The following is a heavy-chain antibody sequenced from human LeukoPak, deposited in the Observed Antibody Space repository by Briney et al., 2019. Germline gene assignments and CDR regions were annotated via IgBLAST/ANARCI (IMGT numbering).Heavy chain of an antibody. CDR1: GGSFSGYY. D-gene: IGHD2-15*01. CDR2: INHSGST. Sequence: PSETLSLTCAVYGGSFSGYYWSWIRQPPGKGLEWIGEINHSGSTNYNPSLKSRVTISVDTSKNQFSLKLSSVTAADTAVYYCARHGDPYGGPRYFDYWGQGTLVTVSS. J-gene: IGHJ4*02. V-gene: IGHV4-34*01. CDR3: ARHGDPYGGPRYFDY.